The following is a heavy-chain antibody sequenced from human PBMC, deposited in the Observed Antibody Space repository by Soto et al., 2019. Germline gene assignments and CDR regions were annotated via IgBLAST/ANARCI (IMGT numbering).Heavy chain of an antibody. Sequence: QLVESGGGLVQPGGSLRLSCAASGFTFSSYEMDWVRQAPGKGLEWVAYISSSGDSTYYADSVKGRFTISRDNTKNTLDLQMNSLRAEDTAVYYCANKFFSGSGSYRGWFDPWGQGTLVTVSS. J-gene: IGHJ5*02. CDR3: ANKFFSGSGSYRGWFDP. V-gene: IGHV3-23*04. CDR2: ISSSGDST. D-gene: IGHD3-10*01. CDR1: GFTFSSYE.